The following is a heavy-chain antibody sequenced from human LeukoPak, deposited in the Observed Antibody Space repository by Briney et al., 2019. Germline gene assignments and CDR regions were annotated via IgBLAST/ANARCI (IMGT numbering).Heavy chain of an antibody. CDR3: AKMSGGSCYLASGY. CDR1: GFTFSSYA. CDR2: ISGSGGST. J-gene: IGHJ4*02. D-gene: IGHD2-15*01. V-gene: IGHV3-23*01. Sequence: GGSLRLSCAASGFTFSSYAMSWVRQAPGKGLEWVSAISGSGGSTYYADSVKGRFTISRDNSKNTLYLQMNSLRAEDTAVYYCAKMSGGSCYLASGYWGQGTLVTVSS.